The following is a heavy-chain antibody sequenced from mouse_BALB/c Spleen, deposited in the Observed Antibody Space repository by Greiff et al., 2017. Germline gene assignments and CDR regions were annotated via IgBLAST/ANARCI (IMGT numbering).Heavy chain of an antibody. CDR1: GYTFTDYN. V-gene: IGHV1S29*02. J-gene: IGHJ2*01. D-gene: IGHD4-1*01. CDR3: AKLGRRGHYFDY. CDR2: IYPYNGGT. Sequence: EVQLQQSGPELVKPGASVKISCKASGYTFTDYNMHWVKQSHGKSLEWIGYIYPYNGGTGYNQKFKSKATLTVDNSSSTAYMELRSLTSEDSAVYYCAKLGRRGHYFDYWGQGTTLTVSS.